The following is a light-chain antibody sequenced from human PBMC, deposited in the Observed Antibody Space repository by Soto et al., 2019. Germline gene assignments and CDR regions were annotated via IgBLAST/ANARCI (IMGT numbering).Light chain of an antibody. CDR3: QSYDRSVYGSSWV. J-gene: IGLJ3*02. CDR1: SSNIGAGYG. V-gene: IGLV1-40*01. CDR2: GNH. Sequence: QSALSQPPSVSGAPGQSVTISCTGSSSNIGAGYGVQWYQQLPGSAPKVLIFGNHNRPSGVPERFSGSKSGTAASLAITGLQAEDEADYYCQSYDRSVYGSSWVFGGGTKVTVL.